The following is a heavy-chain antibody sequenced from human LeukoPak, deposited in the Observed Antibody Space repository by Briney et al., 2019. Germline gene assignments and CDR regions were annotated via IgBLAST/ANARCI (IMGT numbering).Heavy chain of an antibody. J-gene: IGHJ4*02. CDR2: INHSGST. Sequence: SATLSLPFAVYGGYFSCYYWSWIRSPPGKGLEGIGAINHSGSTNYNPSLESRVTISVDTSKNQFSLKLSSVIAAETAVYDCARSIKFTDWGQGGLVTVSS. CDR3: ARSIKFTD. V-gene: IGHV4-34*01. D-gene: IGHD2-21*01. CDR1: GGYFSCYY.